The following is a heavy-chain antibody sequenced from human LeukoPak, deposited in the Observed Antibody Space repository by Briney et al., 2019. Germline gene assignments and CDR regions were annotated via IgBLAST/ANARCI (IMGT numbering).Heavy chain of an antibody. V-gene: IGHV3-15*01. CDR1: GFTFNNAW. CDR2: IKSKTDGGTA. J-gene: IGHJ5*02. D-gene: IGHD4-17*01. Sequence: PGGSLRLSCAASGFTFNNAWMSWVRQAPGKGLEWVGRIKSKTDGGTADYAAPVEGRFTISRDDSKNTVSLQMNSLKSEDTAVYYCVRPPDNGDNHWGQGTLVTVSS. CDR3: VRPPDNGDNH.